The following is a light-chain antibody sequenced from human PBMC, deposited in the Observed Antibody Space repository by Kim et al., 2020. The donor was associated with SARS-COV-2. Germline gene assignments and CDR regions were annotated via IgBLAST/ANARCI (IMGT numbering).Light chain of an antibody. Sequence: GQSITLSCTGTSSDIGRYTSVSWYQHHPGKAPKLMIYEDSTRPSGVSDRFYAFRSGNTASLTISGLHTEDEADYYCCSYAGGGTYVFGTGTKVTVL. V-gene: IGLV2-23*01. CDR1: SSDIGRYTS. CDR2: EDS. CDR3: CSYAGGGTYV. J-gene: IGLJ1*01.